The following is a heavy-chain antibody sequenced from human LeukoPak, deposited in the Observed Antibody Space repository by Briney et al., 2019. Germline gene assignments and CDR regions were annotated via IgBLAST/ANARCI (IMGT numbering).Heavy chain of an antibody. Sequence: GGSLRLSCAASGFTFSDYYMSWIRQAPGKGLEWVSYISSSGSTIYYADSVKGQFTISRDNAKNSLYLQMNSLRAEDTAVYYCARDHGSRLEMATTWDYWGQGTLVTVSS. CDR2: ISSSGSTI. CDR1: GFTFSDYY. J-gene: IGHJ4*02. D-gene: IGHD5-24*01. CDR3: ARDHGSRLEMATTWDY. V-gene: IGHV3-11*01.